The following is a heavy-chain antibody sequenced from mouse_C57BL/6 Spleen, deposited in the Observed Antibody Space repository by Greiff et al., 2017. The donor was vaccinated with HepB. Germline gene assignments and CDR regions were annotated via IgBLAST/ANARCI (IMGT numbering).Heavy chain of an antibody. V-gene: IGHV1-80*01. CDR1: GYAFSSYW. CDR3: SRGIPGRSGNYAMDY. D-gene: IGHD1-1*01. CDR2: IYPGDGDT. J-gene: IGHJ4*01. Sequence: VQLQQSGAELVKPGASVKISCKASGYAFSSYWMNWVKQRPGKGLEWIGQIYPGDGDTNYNGKFKGKATLTADNSSSTAYMQLSSLTSEDSAVYFCSRGIPGRSGNYAMDYWGQGTSVTVSS.